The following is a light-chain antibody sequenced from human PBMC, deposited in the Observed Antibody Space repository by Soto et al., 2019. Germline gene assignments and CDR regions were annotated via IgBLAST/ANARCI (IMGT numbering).Light chain of an antibody. CDR1: NNEICAHNF. J-gene: IGLJ1*01. V-gene: IGLV2-14*01. CDR3: SSFTTISTCV. Sequence: VRNQPASLFGSPWQSITLPLPGNNNEICAHNFVFWYQQHPGKAPKLMIYDVGNRPSGVSNRFSGSKSGNTASLTISGLQAEDEADYYCSSFTTISTCVFGTGTKVTVL. CDR2: DVG.